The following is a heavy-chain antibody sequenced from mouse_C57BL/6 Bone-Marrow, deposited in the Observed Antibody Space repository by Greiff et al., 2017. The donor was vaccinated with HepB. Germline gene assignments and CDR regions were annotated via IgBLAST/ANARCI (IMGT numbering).Heavy chain of an antibody. CDR2: IYPGDGDT. Sequence: VQLQQSGPELVKPGASVKISCKASGYAFSSSWMNWVKQRPGKGLEWIGRIYPGDGDTNYNGKFKGKATLTADKSSSTAYMQLSSLTSEDSAVYFCARKQGYGSTDWYFDVWGTGTTVTVSS. D-gene: IGHD1-1*01. CDR1: GYAFSSSW. V-gene: IGHV1-82*01. CDR3: ARKQGYGSTDWYFDV. J-gene: IGHJ1*03.